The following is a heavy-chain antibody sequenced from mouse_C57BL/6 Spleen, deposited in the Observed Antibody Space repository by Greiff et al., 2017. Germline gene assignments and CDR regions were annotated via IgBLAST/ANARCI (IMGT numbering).Heavy chain of an antibody. V-gene: IGHV1-54*01. CDR1: GYAFTNYL. D-gene: IGHD2-3*01. CDR2: INPGSGGT. Sequence: VQGVESGAELVRPGTSVKVSCKASGYAFTNYLIEWVKQRPGQGLEWIGVINPGSGGTNYNEKFKGKATLTADKSSSTAYMQLSSLTSEDSAVYFCARKFYDGYYVPFAYWGQGTLVTVSA. CDR3: ARKFYDGYYVPFAY. J-gene: IGHJ3*01.